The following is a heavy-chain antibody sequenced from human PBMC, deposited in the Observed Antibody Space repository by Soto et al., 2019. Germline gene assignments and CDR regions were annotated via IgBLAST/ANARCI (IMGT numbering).Heavy chain of an antibody. CDR1: GFTFSSCW. CDR2: INRDGTTT. Sequence: GWSLRLSCVVSGFTFSSCWMNWVRQAPGEGLVWVALINRDGTTTTYADSVKGRFTISRDNAKNTLYLQMNSLRVEDTAVYYCAREGATAPTPFDIWGQGTMVTVS. CDR3: AREGATAPTPFDI. V-gene: IGHV3-74*03. D-gene: IGHD1-26*01. J-gene: IGHJ3*02.